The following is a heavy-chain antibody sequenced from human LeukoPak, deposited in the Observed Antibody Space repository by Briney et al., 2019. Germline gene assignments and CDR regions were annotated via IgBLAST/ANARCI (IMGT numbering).Heavy chain of an antibody. CDR2: ISGSGGST. CDR1: GFTFDDYA. D-gene: IGHD1-26*01. Sequence: GGSLRLSCAASGFTFDDYAMIWVRQAPGKGLEWVSAISGSGGSTYYADSVKGRFTISRDNSKNTLYLQTNSLRAEDTAVYYCAKGRESGSYHFDYWGQGTLVTVSS. J-gene: IGHJ4*02. CDR3: AKGRESGSYHFDY. V-gene: IGHV3-23*01.